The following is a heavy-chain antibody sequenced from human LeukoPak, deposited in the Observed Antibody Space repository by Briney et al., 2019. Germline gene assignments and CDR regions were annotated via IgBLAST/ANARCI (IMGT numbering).Heavy chain of an antibody. CDR2: FYHTGSV. CDR3: ARVPVGTDNYYYYYYMDV. Sequence: PSETLSLTCSVSGASIRSYYWTWIRQPPGKGLEWIGYFYHTGSVNHNPSLKSRVTMSVDTSKNKFSLKLSSVTAADTAVYYCARVPVGTDNYYYYYYMDVWGKGTTVTVSS. J-gene: IGHJ6*03. V-gene: IGHV4-59*01. D-gene: IGHD1-14*01. CDR1: GASIRSYY.